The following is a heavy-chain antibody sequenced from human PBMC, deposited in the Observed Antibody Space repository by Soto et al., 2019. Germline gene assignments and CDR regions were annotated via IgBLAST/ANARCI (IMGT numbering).Heavy chain of an antibody. D-gene: IGHD4-17*01. V-gene: IGHV1-18*04. CDR3: ARQTVTTIDY. J-gene: IGHJ4*02. CDR2: ISTSNSNT. Sequence: ASVKVSCKASGYPFTTYVFSWVRQAPGQGLEWMGWISTSNSNTNYAQRFQGRVTMTTDTSTSTVSMELRSLRSDDTALYYCARQTVTTIDYWGQGTLVTVSS. CDR1: GYPFTTYV.